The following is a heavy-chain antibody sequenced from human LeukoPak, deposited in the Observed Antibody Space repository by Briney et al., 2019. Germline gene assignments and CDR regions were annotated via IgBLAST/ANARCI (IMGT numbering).Heavy chain of an antibody. CDR1: GFTFRTYA. CDR3: AKDAAGSSWPYYFDY. J-gene: IGHJ4*02. CDR2: ISDSGGTT. Sequence: GGSLRLSCVASGFTFRTYAMSWVRQAPGEGLEWVSGISDSGGTTYYVDSVKGRFTISRDNSKNTVYLQMNSLRAEDTAVYYCAKDAAGSSWPYYFDYWGQGTLVTVSS. D-gene: IGHD2-2*01. V-gene: IGHV3-23*01.